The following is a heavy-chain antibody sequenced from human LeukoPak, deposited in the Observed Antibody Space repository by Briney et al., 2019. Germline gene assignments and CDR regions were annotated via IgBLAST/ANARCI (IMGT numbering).Heavy chain of an antibody. V-gene: IGHV1-69*04. D-gene: IGHD2-2*01. CDR2: IIPILGIA. CDR1: GGTFSSYA. Sequence: ASVKVSCKASGGTFSSYAISWVRQAPGQGLEWMGRIIPILGIANYAQKFQGRVTITADKSTSTAYMELSSLRSEDTAVYYCARTPRLEVVVVPAAIYHSWFDPWGQGTLVTVSS. CDR3: ARTPRLEVVVVPAAIYHSWFDP. J-gene: IGHJ5*02.